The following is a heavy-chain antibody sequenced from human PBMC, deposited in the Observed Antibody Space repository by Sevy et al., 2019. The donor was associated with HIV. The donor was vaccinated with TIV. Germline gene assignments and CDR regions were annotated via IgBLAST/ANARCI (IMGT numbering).Heavy chain of an antibody. Sequence: GGSLRLSCAASGFTFSSYAMHWVRQAPGKGLEWVAVISYDGSNKYYADSVKGRFTISRDNSKNTLYLQMNSLRAEDTAVYYCAREEVGELFLEYYYYYGMDVWGQGTTVTVSS. CDR3: AREEVGELFLEYYYYYGMDV. V-gene: IGHV3-30-3*01. CDR1: GFTFSSYA. D-gene: IGHD3-10*01. J-gene: IGHJ6*02. CDR2: ISYDGSNK.